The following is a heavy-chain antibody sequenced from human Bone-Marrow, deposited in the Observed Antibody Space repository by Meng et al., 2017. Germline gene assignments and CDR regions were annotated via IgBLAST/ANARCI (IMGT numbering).Heavy chain of an antibody. V-gene: IGHV4-4*02. CDR1: GAPVCSGYW. J-gene: IGHJ4*02. Sequence: QVLVEEPGPGLAKPSGTLSLPCGVSGAPVCSGYWWTWVRQPPGKGLEWIGEFHHSGTTNYNPSLRSRVTISVDTSKNQFSLRLTSVTAADTAVYYCAASPGWWRIDSWGQGTLVTVSS. CDR2: FHHSGTT. CDR3: AASPGWWRIDS. D-gene: IGHD6-19*01.